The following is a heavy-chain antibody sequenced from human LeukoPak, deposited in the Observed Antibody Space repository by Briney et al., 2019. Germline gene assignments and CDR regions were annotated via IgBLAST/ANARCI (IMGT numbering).Heavy chain of an antibody. Sequence: PSETLSLTCTVSSYSISSGYYWGWIRQTPGKGLEWIGSIYHSGSTNCNPSLKSRVTISVDTSKNQFSLKLSSVTAADTAVYYCARHWAFVDTAMVLAQLKQYNWFDPWGQGTLVTVSS. CDR3: ARHWAFVDTAMVLAQLKQYNWFDP. D-gene: IGHD5-18*01. CDR2: IYHSGST. CDR1: SYSISSGYY. V-gene: IGHV4-38-2*02. J-gene: IGHJ5*02.